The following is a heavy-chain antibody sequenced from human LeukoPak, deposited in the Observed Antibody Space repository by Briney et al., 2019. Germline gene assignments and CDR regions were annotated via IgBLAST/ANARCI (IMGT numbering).Heavy chain of an antibody. Sequence: SETLSLTCNVSGDTIYSSSYYWGWIRQPPGKGLEWIGSIYYSGNTYYNPSLKSRVSISRDRSRNQFSLSLSSVTAADTAVYYCARCREFDYWGQGTLVTVSS. J-gene: IGHJ4*02. V-gene: IGHV4-39*07. CDR3: ARCREFDY. CDR1: GDTIYSSSYY. CDR2: IYYSGNT.